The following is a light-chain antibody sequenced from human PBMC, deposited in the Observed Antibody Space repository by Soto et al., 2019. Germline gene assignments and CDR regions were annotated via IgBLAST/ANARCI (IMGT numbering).Light chain of an antibody. J-gene: IGLJ2*01. CDR2: AVS. CDR3: TSYTASNAVV. V-gene: IGLV2-14*01. CDR1: SSDVGSYKY. Sequence: QSALTQPASVSGSPGQSITISCTGSSSDVGSYKYVSWYQQHPGKAPKLMIYAVSNRPSGVSNRFSGSKSGNTSSLTISGLHAEDAADYYSTSYTASNAVVFGGGTKLTVL.